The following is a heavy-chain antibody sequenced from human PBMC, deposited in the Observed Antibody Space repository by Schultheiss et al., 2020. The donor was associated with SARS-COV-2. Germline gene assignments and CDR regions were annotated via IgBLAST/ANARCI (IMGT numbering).Heavy chain of an antibody. CDR2: IWYDGSNK. Sequence: GGSLRLSCAASGFTLRSYGMHWVRQAPGKGLEWVAIIWYDGSNKYYADSVKGRFTISRDNSKNTLYLQMNSLRAEDTAVYYCARGDAQWDLPVEAFDIWGQGTMVTVSS. V-gene: IGHV3-33*01. CDR1: GFTLRSYG. J-gene: IGHJ3*02. D-gene: IGHD1-26*01. CDR3: ARGDAQWDLPVEAFDI.